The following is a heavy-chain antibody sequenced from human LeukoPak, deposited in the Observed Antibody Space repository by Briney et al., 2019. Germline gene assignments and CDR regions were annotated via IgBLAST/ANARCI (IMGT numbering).Heavy chain of an antibody. J-gene: IGHJ6*02. Sequence: SETLSLTCTVSGGSISSYYWSWIRQPPGKGLEWIGYIYYSGSTNYNPSLKSRVTISVDTSKNQFSLKLSSVTAADTAVYYCARANSSYVVYYYGMDVWGQGTTVTVSS. CDR1: GGSISSYY. CDR2: IYYSGST. D-gene: IGHD4-4*01. V-gene: IGHV4-59*01. CDR3: ARANSSYVVYYYGMDV.